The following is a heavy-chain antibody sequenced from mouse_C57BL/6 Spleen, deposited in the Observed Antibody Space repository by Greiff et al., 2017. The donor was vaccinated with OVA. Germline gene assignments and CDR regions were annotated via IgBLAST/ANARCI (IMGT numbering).Heavy chain of an antibody. D-gene: IGHD2-5*01. CDR3: TRGIYSNYFDY. Sequence: EVQLVESGEGLVKPGGSLKLSCAASGFTFSSYAMSWVRQTPEKRLEWVAYFSSGGDYIYYADTVKGRFTISRDNARNTLYLQMSSLKSEDTAMYYCTRGIYSNYFDYWGQGTTLTVSS. J-gene: IGHJ2*01. CDR2: FSSGGDYI. V-gene: IGHV5-9-1*02. CDR1: GFTFSSYA.